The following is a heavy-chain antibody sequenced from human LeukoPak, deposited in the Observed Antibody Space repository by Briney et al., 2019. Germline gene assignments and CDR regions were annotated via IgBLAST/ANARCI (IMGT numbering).Heavy chain of an antibody. J-gene: IGHJ4*02. CDR2: INPNSGGT. V-gene: IGHV1-2*02. CDR1: GYTFTDFY. CDR3: ATLRSAYYHYFDY. Sequence: ASVKVSCKASGYTFTDFYMHWVRQAPGQGLEWMGWINPNSGGTNYAQKFQGRVTMTRDTSISTASMELSRLRSDDTAVYYCATLRSAYYHYFDYWGRGTPVTVSP. D-gene: IGHD3-10*01.